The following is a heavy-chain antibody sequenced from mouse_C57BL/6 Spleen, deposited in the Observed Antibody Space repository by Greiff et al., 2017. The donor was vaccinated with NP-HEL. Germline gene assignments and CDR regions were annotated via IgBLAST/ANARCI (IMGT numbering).Heavy chain of an antibody. CDR3: ARGSYYYGSSPWFAY. V-gene: IGHV5-16*01. J-gene: IGHJ3*01. D-gene: IGHD1-1*01. CDR1: GFTFSDYY. CDR2: INYDGSST. Sequence: EVKVVESEVGLVQPGSSMKLSCTASGFTFSDYYMAWVRQVPEKGLEWVANINYDGSSTYYLDSLKSRFIISRDNAKNILYLQMSSLKSEDTATYYCARGSYYYGSSPWFAYWGQGTLVTVSA.